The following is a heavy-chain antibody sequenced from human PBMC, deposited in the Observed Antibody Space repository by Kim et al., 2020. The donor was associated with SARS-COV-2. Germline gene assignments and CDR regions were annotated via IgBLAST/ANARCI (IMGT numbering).Heavy chain of an antibody. CDR2: ISSSSSYI. CDR1: GFTFSSYS. D-gene: IGHD3-22*01. J-gene: IGHJ3*02. Sequence: GGSLRLSCAASGFTFSSYSMNWVRQAPGKGLEWVSSISSSSSYIYYADSVKGRFTISRDNAKNTLYLQMNSLRAEDTAVYYCARAGRITMIVVVEGGAFDTWGQGTMVTVSS. V-gene: IGHV3-21*01. CDR3: ARAGRITMIVVVEGGAFDT.